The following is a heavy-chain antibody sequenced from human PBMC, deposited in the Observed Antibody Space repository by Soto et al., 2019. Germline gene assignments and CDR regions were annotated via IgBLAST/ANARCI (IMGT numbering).Heavy chain of an antibody. D-gene: IGHD3-16*02. Sequence: EVQLVESGGGLVKPGGSLRLSCAASGFTFSSYSMNWVRQAPGKGLEWVSSISSSSSYIYYADSVKGRFTISRDNAKNSLYLQMNSLRAEDTAVYYCATYSYTSNYDYIWGSYRPDAFDIWGQGTMVTVSS. V-gene: IGHV3-21*01. CDR2: ISSSSSYI. J-gene: IGHJ3*02. CDR1: GFTFSSYS. CDR3: ATYSYTSNYDYIWGSYRPDAFDI.